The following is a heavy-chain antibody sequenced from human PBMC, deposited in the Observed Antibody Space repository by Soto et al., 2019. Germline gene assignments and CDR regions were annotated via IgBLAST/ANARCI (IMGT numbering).Heavy chain of an antibody. Sequence: EVQLVESGGGLVQPGGSLRLSCAASGFTFSSYDMHWVRQATGKGLEWVSAIGTAGDTYYPGSVKGRFTISRENAKNSLYLQMNSLRAGDTAVYYCARAATAILGDNWFDPWGQGTLVIFSS. CDR3: ARAATAILGDNWFDP. J-gene: IGHJ5*02. CDR2: IGTAGDT. D-gene: IGHD2-2*02. CDR1: GFTFSSYD. V-gene: IGHV3-13*04.